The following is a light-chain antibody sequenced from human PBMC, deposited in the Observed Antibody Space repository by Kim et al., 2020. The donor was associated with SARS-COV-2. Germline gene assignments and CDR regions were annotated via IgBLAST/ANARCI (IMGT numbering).Light chain of an antibody. Sequence: SYELTQPPSVSVSPGQTATITCSGDKLGDTYSSWHQQKPGQSPVLLIYQDNKRPSGIPERFSASNSGRTATLTISGTQTTDEADYYCQAREVFGGGTQLTVL. CDR1: KLGDTY. CDR3: QAREV. CDR2: QDN. V-gene: IGLV3-1*01. J-gene: IGLJ3*02.